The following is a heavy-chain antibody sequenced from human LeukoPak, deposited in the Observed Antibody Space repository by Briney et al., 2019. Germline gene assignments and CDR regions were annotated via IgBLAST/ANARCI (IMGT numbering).Heavy chain of an antibody. CDR2: IDYSGGST. CDR3: AKARIMITFGGGSFDY. CDR1: GFTLSSYE. Sequence: GGSLRLSCTASGFTLSSYEMSWIRQAPGKGLEWVSSIDYSGGSTHYADSVMGRFTISRDNSKNTLYLQLNSLSADDTAVYYCAKARIMITFGGGSFDYWGQGTLVTVSS. D-gene: IGHD3-16*01. V-gene: IGHV3-23*01. J-gene: IGHJ4*02.